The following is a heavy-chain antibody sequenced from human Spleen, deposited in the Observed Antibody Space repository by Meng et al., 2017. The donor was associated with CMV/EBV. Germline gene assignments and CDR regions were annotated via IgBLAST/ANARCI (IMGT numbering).Heavy chain of an antibody. J-gene: IGHJ5*02. D-gene: IGHD3-9*01. V-gene: IGHV3-30*18. CDR2: ISDDGSNK. CDR1: SSYG. Sequence: SSYGMNWVRQAAEKGLGWVAVISDDGSNKCYADSVKGRFTISRDNSKNTLYLQMNSLRAEDTAVYYCAKDGAVGKGTRRYFDWEFDPWGQGTLVTVSS. CDR3: AKDGAVGKGTRRYFDWEFDP.